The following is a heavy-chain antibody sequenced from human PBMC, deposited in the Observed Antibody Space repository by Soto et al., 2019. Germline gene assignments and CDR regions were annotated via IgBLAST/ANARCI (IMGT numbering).Heavy chain of an antibody. J-gene: IGHJ6*02. CDR3: EREMTKSLDYYYYGMFV. Sequence: GASVKVSCKASGYTFTSYDINWVRQATGQGLEWMGWMNPNSGNTGYAQKFQGRVTMTRDTSTSTVYMELSSLRSEDTAVYYCEREMTKSLDYYYYGMFVWG. CDR2: MNPNSGNT. CDR1: GYTFTSYD. D-gene: IGHD4-17*01. V-gene: IGHV1-8*01.